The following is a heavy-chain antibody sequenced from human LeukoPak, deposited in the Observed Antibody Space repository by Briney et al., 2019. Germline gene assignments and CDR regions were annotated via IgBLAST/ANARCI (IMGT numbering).Heavy chain of an antibody. Sequence: GGSLRLSCAASGFTFSSYGMHWVRQAPGKGLEWVAVISFDGSNEYYADSVKGRFTISRDNSKNTLSLQMNSLRPEDTAVYYCARVGTVTNFDYWGQGTLVTVSS. J-gene: IGHJ4*02. V-gene: IGHV3-30*19. CDR3: ARVGTVTNFDY. D-gene: IGHD4-17*01. CDR1: GFTFSSYG. CDR2: ISFDGSNE.